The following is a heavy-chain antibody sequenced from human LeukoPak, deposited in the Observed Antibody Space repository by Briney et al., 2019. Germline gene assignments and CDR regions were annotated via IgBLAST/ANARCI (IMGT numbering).Heavy chain of an antibody. D-gene: IGHD2-15*01. CDR2: IKQDGSEK. J-gene: IGHJ6*03. CDR1: GFTFSSYW. CDR3: ARGCSGGSCYGYYYYYYMDV. Sequence: GGSLRLSCAASGFTFSSYWMSWVRQAPGKGLEWVANIKQDGSEKYYVDSVKGRFTISRDNAKNSLYLQMNSLRAEDTAVYYCARGCSGGSCYGYYYYYYMDVWGRGTTVTISS. V-gene: IGHV3-7*03.